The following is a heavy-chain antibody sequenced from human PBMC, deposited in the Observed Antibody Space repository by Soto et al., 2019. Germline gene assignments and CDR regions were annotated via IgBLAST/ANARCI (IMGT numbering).Heavy chain of an antibody. Sequence: QVQLQESGPGLVTPSETLSLTCTVSGGSISVYYWSWIRQPPGKGLEWIGYIYYSGSTNYTPSLKSRVTISVDPSKNQFSLKLSSGTAADTAVYYCARGGWRHIDYWGQGTLVTVSS. J-gene: IGHJ4*02. CDR3: ARGGWRHIDY. D-gene: IGHD3-3*01. CDR2: IYYSGST. V-gene: IGHV4-59*08. CDR1: GGSISVYY.